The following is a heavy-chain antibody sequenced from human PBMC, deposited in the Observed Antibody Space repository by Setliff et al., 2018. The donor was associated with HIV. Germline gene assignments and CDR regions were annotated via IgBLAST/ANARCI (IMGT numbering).Heavy chain of an antibody. CDR1: GYTFTTYG. CDR2: ISAYKGNT. J-gene: IGHJ3*02. V-gene: IGHV1-18*01. D-gene: IGHD1-26*01. Sequence: ASVKVSCKASGYTFTTYGISWVRQAHGQGLEWMGWISAYKGNTNYAQKLQGRVTMTTDTSTSTAYMELRSLRSDDTAVYYWARDQGSRLWELTLPDAFDIWGQGTMVTVSS. CDR3: ARDQGSRLWELTLPDAFDI.